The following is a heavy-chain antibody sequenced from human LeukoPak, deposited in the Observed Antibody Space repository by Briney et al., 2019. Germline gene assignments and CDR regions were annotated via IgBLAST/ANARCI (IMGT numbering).Heavy chain of an antibody. V-gene: IGHV4-34*11. CDR3: ARGSIAVAFDY. CDR1: GGSFSGYY. CDR2: IYYSGRT. D-gene: IGHD6-19*01. J-gene: IGHJ4*02. Sequence: SETLSLTCAVYGGSFSGYYWGWIRQPPGKGLEWIGHIYYSGRTNYNPSLKSRGTISVDTSKSQFSLSLISVTTADTAIYYCARGSIAVAFDYWGQGILVAVSP.